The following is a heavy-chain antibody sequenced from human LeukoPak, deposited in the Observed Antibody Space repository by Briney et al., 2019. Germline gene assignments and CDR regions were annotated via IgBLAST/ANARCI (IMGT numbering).Heavy chain of an antibody. CDR2: IYYSGST. CDR1: GGSISSYF. D-gene: IGHD6-6*01. Sequence: SETLSLTCTVSGGSISSYFWSWIRQPPGKGLEWIGYIYYSGSTNYNPSLMSRVTMSVDTSKNQFSRKRSSVTAADTALYYCARHLIREDYSSSSIGFDPWGQGTLVTVSS. CDR3: ARHLIREDYSSSSIGFDP. V-gene: IGHV4-59*08. J-gene: IGHJ5*02.